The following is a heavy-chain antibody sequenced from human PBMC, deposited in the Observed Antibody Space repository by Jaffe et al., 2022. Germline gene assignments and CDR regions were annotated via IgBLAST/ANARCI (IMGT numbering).Heavy chain of an antibody. CDR3: ARDLEDYYGSGSDDYYYYYMDV. CDR1: GGSISSGSYY. V-gene: IGHV4-61*02. CDR2: IYTSGST. J-gene: IGHJ6*03. D-gene: IGHD3-10*01. Sequence: QVQLQESGPGLVKPSQTLSLTCTVSGGSISSGSYYWSWIRQPAGKGLEWIGRIYTSGSTNYNPSLKSRVTISVDTSKNQFSLKLSSVTAADTAVYYCARDLEDYYGSGSDDYYYYYMDVWGKGTTVTVSS.